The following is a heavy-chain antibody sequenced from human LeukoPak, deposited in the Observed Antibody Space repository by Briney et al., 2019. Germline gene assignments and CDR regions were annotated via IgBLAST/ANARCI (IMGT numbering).Heavy chain of an antibody. J-gene: IGHJ6*03. CDR2: IYYSGST. CDR1: GGFISDYY. D-gene: IGHD6-19*01. CDR3: ATSSGWYKGQVYYYYYMDV. Sequence: SETLSLTCTVSGGFISDYYWSWIRQTPGKGLEWIGYIYYSGSTNYNPSLKSRVTISVDTSKNQFSLKLSSVTAADTAVYYCATSSGWYKGQVYYYYYMDVWGKGTTVTISS. V-gene: IGHV4-59*01.